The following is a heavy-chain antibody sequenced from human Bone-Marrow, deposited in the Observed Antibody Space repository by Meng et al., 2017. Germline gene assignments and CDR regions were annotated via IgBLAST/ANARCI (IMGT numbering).Heavy chain of an antibody. CDR2: VIPIFDKA. Sequence: QVAVVQCGAEVKTPGSSVKVSCKASGGTFNTYTISWVRQAPGQGLEWMGGVIPIFDKANYAQKFQGRVTITADESTSTVYMELSSLRSEDTAVYYCARDFRDGDYVGVWFDPWGQGTLVTVSS. D-gene: IGHD4-17*01. V-gene: IGHV1-69*01. CDR3: ARDFRDGDYVGVWFDP. J-gene: IGHJ5*02. CDR1: GGTFNTYT.